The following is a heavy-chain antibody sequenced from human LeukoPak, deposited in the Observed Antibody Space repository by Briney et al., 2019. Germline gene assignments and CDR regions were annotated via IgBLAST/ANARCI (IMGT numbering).Heavy chain of an antibody. V-gene: IGHV1-24*01. CDR3: AADLKTYYYDSSGYYRY. Sequence: ASVKVSCKVSGYTLTELSMHWVRQAPGKGLEWMGGFDPEDGETIYAQKFQGRVTMTEDTSTDTAYMELSSPRSEDTAVYYCAADLKTYYYDSSGYYRYWGQGTLVTVSS. J-gene: IGHJ4*02. CDR2: FDPEDGET. CDR1: GYTLTELS. D-gene: IGHD3-22*01.